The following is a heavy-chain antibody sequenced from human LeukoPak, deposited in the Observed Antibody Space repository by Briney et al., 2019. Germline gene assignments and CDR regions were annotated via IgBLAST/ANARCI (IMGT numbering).Heavy chain of an antibody. V-gene: IGHV4-34*01. J-gene: IGHJ5*02. CDR3: ARRRLRFHPGFDP. CDR2: INHSGST. CDR1: GGSFSGYY. D-gene: IGHD3-3*01. Sequence: PSETLSLTCAVYGGSFSGYYWSWIRQPPGKGLEWIGEINHSGSTNYNPSLKSRVTISLDTSRNQFSLKLSSVTAADTAVYYCARRRLRFHPGFDPWGQGTLVTVSS.